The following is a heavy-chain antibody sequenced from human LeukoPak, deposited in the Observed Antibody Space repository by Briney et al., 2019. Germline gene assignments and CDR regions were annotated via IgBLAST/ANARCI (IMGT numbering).Heavy chain of an antibody. CDR1: GGSFSGYY. Sequence: SETLSLTCAVCGGSFSGYYWSWIRQPPGKGLEWIGEINHSGSTNYNPSLKSRVTISVDTSKNQFSLKLSSVTAADTAVYYCAGMVRGVIIKYDYWGQGTLVTVSS. D-gene: IGHD3-10*01. V-gene: IGHV4-34*01. CDR3: AGMVRGVIIKYDY. J-gene: IGHJ4*02. CDR2: INHSGST.